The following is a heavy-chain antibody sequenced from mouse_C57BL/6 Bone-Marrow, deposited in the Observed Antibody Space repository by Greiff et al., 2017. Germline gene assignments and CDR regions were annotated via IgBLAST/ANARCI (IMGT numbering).Heavy chain of an antibody. Sequence: VKLVESGGGLVQPGESLKLSCESNEYEFPSHDMSWVRKTPEKRLELVAAINSDGGSTYYPDTMERRFIISRDNTKKTLYLQMSSLRSEDTALYYCARQSTMITTGAMDYWGQGTSVTVSS. CDR3: ARQSTMITTGAMDY. J-gene: IGHJ4*01. D-gene: IGHD2-4*01. CDR2: INSDGGST. V-gene: IGHV5-2*01. CDR1: EYEFPSHD.